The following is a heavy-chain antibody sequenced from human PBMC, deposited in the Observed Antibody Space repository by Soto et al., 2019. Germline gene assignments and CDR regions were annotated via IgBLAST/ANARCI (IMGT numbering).Heavy chain of an antibody. V-gene: IGHV1-69*01. D-gene: IGHD6-19*01. Sequence: QVQLVQSGAEVKKPGSSVKVSCKASGGTFSSYAISWVRQAPGQGLEWMGGIIPIFGTANYAQKFQGRGTITADESTSTAYMELSSLRSEDTAVYYCAREHHLPEWLGTSFFDYWGQGTLVTVSS. CDR2: IIPIFGTA. CDR1: GGTFSSYA. CDR3: AREHHLPEWLGTSFFDY. J-gene: IGHJ4*02.